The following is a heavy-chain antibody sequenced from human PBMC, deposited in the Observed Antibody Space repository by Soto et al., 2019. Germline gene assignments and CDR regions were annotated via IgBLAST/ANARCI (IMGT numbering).Heavy chain of an antibody. CDR2: ISSGGSTI. D-gene: IGHD4-17*01. V-gene: IGHV3-48*01. CDR1: GFTFSSYS. CDR3: ARDERAYGADALDI. J-gene: IGHJ3*02. Sequence: EVQLVESGGGLVQPGGSLRLSCAASGFTFSSYSMTWVRQAPGKGLEWVAYISSGGSTIYYADSVKGRFTISRDNAQNSLFLQMISLGAEDTAVYYCARDERAYGADALDIWGQGTMVTVSS.